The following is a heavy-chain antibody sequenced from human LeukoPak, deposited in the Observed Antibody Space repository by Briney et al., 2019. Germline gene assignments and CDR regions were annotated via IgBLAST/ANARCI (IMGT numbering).Heavy chain of an antibody. D-gene: IGHD3-10*01. CDR1: GFTISSYG. Sequence: GGTLRLSCAASGFTISSYGMSWVRQAPGKGLEWLSDISSTGLTIYYADSVKGRFTISRDNANNSLYLQMNSLRAEDTAVYYCARTWGSDSYYDYWGQGTLVSVSS. CDR3: ARTWGSDSYYDY. J-gene: IGHJ4*02. V-gene: IGHV3-48*04. CDR2: ISSTGLTI.